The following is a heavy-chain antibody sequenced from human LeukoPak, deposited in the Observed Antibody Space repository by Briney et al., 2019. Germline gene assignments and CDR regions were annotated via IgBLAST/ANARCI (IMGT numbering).Heavy chain of an antibody. J-gene: IGHJ4*02. CDR2: ISYDGSNK. CDR1: GFTFSSYG. CDR3: AKDRLGYCTNGVCSGFDY. V-gene: IGHV3-30*18. Sequence: PGGSLRLSCAASGFTFSSYGMHWVRQAPGKGLEWVAVISYDGSNKYYADSVKGRFTISRDNSKNTLYLQMNSLRAEDTAVYYCAKDRLGYCTNGVCSGFDYWGQGTLVTVSS. D-gene: IGHD2-8*01.